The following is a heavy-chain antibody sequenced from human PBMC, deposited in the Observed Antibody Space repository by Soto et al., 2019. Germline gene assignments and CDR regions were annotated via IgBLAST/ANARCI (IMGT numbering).Heavy chain of an antibody. CDR3: AKSTWNTCELYYFDY. CDR1: GFTFSAYS. V-gene: IGHV3-23*01. J-gene: IGHJ4*02. CDR2: ISGLGGST. D-gene: IGHD1-1*01. Sequence: EVQLLESGGGLIQPGGSLRLSCAVSGFTFSAYSMSWVRQAPGKGLEWVSGISGLGGSTYYADSVKGRFTISRDNSKKTLYLQVRSLRAEDTAVYSCAKSTWNTCELYYFDYWGQGTLLIVSS.